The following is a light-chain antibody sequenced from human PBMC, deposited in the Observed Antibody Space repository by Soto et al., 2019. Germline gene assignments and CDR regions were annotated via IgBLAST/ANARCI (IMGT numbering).Light chain of an antibody. V-gene: IGLV2-8*01. CDR3: SSYAGSNIPVV. J-gene: IGLJ2*01. CDR2: EVS. CDR1: RSDVGGYNY. Sequence: QSALTQPPSASGSPGQSVTISCTGTRSDVGGYNYVSWDQQHPVKAPKLMIYEVSKQPSGVPDRFSGSKSGNTASLTVSGLQAEDEADYYCSSYAGSNIPVVFGGGTKLTVL.